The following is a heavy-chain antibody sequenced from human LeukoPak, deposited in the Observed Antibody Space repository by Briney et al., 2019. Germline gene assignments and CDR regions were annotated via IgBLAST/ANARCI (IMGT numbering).Heavy chain of an antibody. V-gene: IGHV4-34*01. Sequence: SETLSLTYAVYGGSFSGYYWSWIRQPPGKGLEWIGEINHSGSTNYNPSLKSRVTISVDTSKNQSSLKLSSVTAADTAVYYCARVKPYYYGSGSYYKGMGMDVWGKGTTVTVSS. CDR2: INHSGST. CDR1: GGSFSGYY. J-gene: IGHJ6*03. D-gene: IGHD3-10*01. CDR3: ARVKPYYYGSGSYYKGMGMDV.